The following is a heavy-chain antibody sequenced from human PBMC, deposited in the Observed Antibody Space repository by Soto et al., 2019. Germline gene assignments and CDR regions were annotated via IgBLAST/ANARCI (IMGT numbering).Heavy chain of an antibody. V-gene: IGHV2-5*01. Sequence: SGPTLVNPTQTLTLTCTFSGFSLSTSGVGVGWIRQPPGKALEWLALIYWNDDKRYSPSLKSRLTITKDTSKNQVVLTMTNMDPVDTATYCCAHRGDYRALFDYWGQGTLVTVSS. CDR1: GFSLSTSGVG. J-gene: IGHJ4*02. D-gene: IGHD4-17*01. CDR3: AHRGDYRALFDY. CDR2: IYWNDDK.